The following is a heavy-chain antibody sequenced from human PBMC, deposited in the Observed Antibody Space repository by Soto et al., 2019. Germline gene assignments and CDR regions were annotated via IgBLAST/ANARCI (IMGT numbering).Heavy chain of an antibody. Sequence: GASVKVSCKTSGYTFTSYYMHWVRQAPGQGLEWMGVVNPILGTANYAQKFQGRVTITADKSTSTAYLQWSSLKASDAAIYYCAASIFYYGMDVWGQGTTVTVSS. V-gene: IGHV1-69*06. CDR1: GYTFTSYY. CDR3: AASIFYYGMDV. CDR2: VNPILGTA. J-gene: IGHJ6*02.